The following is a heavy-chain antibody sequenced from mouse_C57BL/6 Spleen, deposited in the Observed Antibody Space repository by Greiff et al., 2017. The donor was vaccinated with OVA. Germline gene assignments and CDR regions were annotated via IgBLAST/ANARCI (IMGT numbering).Heavy chain of an antibody. J-gene: IGHJ3*01. D-gene: IGHD2-12*01. Sequence: QVQLQQPGTELVKPGASVKLSCKASGYTFTSYWMHWVKQRPGQGLEWIGNINPSNGGTNYNEKFNSKATLTVDKSSITDYKQHSSLATEGAAVYYGAERRGYSQGFAYWGQGTLVTVSA. CDR1: GYTFTSYW. CDR3: AERRGYSQGFAY. CDR2: INPSNGGT. V-gene: IGHV1-53*01.